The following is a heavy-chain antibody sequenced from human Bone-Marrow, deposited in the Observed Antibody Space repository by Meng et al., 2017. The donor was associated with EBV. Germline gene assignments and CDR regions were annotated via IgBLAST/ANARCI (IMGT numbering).Heavy chain of an antibody. V-gene: IGHV4-30-2*01. CDR1: GGSISSGGYS. J-gene: IGHJ5*02. CDR2: IYHSGST. D-gene: IGHD4-17*01. CDR3: ARGDYGDYRWFDP. Sequence: QLQLQESGSGLVKPSPXLSLTCAVSGGSISSGGYSWSWIRQPPGKGLEWIGYIYHSGSTYYNPSLKSRVTISVDRSKNQFSLKLSSVTAADTAVYYCARGDYGDYRWFDPWGQGTLVTVSS.